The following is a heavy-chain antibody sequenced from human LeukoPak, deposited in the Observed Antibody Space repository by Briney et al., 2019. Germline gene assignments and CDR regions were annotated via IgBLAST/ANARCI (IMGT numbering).Heavy chain of an antibody. Sequence: ASVKVSCKASGYIFTGYYMHWVRQAPGQGLEWMGWINPNSGGTNYAQKFQGRVTMTRDTSISTAYMELSRLRSDDTAVYYCASPSTHSSGWYSSYYYYMDVWGKGTTVTVSS. J-gene: IGHJ6*03. CDR3: ASPSTHSSGWYSSYYYYMDV. D-gene: IGHD6-19*01. CDR1: GYIFTGYY. V-gene: IGHV1-2*02. CDR2: INPNSGGT.